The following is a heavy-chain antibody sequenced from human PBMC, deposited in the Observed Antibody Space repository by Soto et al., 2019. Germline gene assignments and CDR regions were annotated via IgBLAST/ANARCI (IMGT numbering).Heavy chain of an antibody. D-gene: IGHD3-22*01. J-gene: IGHJ5*02. CDR1: GYRFTSYW. CDR3: ARKGKSGYFNWFDT. V-gene: IGHV5-51*01. CDR2: IFPSDSDT. Sequence: GESLKISCRTSGYRFTSYWIAWVRQMPGKGLEWMGIIFPSDSDTRYSPSFQGQVTISADRSTSTVFLQWASLKASDTAVYFCARKGKSGYFNWFDTWGQGTLVTISS.